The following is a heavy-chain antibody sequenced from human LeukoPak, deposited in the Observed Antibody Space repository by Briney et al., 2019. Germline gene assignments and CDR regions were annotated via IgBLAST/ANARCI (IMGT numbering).Heavy chain of an antibody. Sequence: ASVKVSCKASGYTFTSNGISWVRQAPGQGLEWMGWISAYSGNTNYAQNLQGRVTMTADTAARTAYMELRSLKSDDTAVYYCARVAGGYSYSYEDYWGQGTLGTVSS. D-gene: IGHD5-18*01. CDR1: GYTFTSNG. V-gene: IGHV1-18*01. CDR2: ISAYSGNT. J-gene: IGHJ4*02. CDR3: ARVAGGYSYSYEDY.